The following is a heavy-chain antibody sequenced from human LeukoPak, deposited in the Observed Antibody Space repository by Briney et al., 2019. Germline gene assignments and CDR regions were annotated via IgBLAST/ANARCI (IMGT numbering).Heavy chain of an antibody. CDR3: ARDAHPRSNYYGSGSYYKDDAFDI. Sequence: ASVKVSCKASGYTFTSYYMHWVRQAPGQGLEWMGIINPSGGSTSYAQKFQGRVTMTRDTSTSTVYMELSSLRSEDTAVYYCARDAHPRSNYYGSGSYYKDDAFDIWGQGTMVTVSS. J-gene: IGHJ3*02. CDR1: GYTFTSYY. CDR2: INPSGGST. V-gene: IGHV1-46*01. D-gene: IGHD3-10*01.